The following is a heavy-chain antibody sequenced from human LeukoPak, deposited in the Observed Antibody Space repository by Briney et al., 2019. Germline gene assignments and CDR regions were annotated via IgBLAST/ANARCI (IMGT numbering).Heavy chain of an antibody. CDR3: ARDVNYCSSTSCYVNWFDP. CDR1: GYTFTSYY. CDR2: INPSGGSS. V-gene: IGHV1-46*01. D-gene: IGHD2-2*01. J-gene: IGHJ5*02. Sequence: GASVKVSCKASGYTFTSYYMHWVRQAPGQGLEWIGIINPSGGSSSYAQKFQGRVTMTRDTSTSTVYMELSSLRSDDTAVYYCARDVNYCSSTSCYVNWFDPWGQGTLVTVSS.